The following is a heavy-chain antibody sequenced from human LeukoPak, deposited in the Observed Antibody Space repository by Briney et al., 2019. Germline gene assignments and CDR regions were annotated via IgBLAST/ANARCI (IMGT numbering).Heavy chain of an antibody. CDR1: GFTFSDYA. Sequence: GRSLRLSCAASGFTFSDYAIHWVRQAPGKGLEWVAVISYDGRKTYHADSVKGRFTISRDNPKNTLYLQMNSLRAEDTAVYYCAKPYYYGSRSYMDYWGQGTLVTVSS. J-gene: IGHJ4*02. CDR2: ISYDGRKT. V-gene: IGHV3-30-3*02. D-gene: IGHD3-10*01. CDR3: AKPYYYGSRSYMDY.